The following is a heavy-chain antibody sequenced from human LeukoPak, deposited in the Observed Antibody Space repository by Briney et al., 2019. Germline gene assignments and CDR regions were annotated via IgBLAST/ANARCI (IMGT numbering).Heavy chain of an antibody. Sequence: SETLSLTCSVSGGSISTYYWSWIRQPPGKGLEWIGYIYYTGTTNYNPSLRSRVTMSVDTSRNQFSLRLSSVTAADTAVYYCAREDPQTTVPEGMDVWATGPRSSSP. CDR1: GGSISTYY. V-gene: IGHV4-59*01. CDR2: IYYTGTT. J-gene: IGHJ6*02. D-gene: IGHD4-17*01. CDR3: AREDPQTTVPEGMDV.